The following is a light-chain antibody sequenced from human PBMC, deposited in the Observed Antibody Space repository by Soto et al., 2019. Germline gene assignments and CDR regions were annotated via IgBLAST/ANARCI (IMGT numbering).Light chain of an antibody. CDR1: QSVTSNY. CDR3: QQHSNTPWT. J-gene: IGKJ1*01. V-gene: IGKV3D-20*02. Sequence: EIVLTQSPGTLSLSPGESAALSCRASQSVTSNYLVWYRQKPGQAPRLLIYAISSRAAGIPDRFNGSGSGTDFTLTITRLEPEDAAVYYCQQHSNTPWTFGQVTRVEV. CDR2: AIS.